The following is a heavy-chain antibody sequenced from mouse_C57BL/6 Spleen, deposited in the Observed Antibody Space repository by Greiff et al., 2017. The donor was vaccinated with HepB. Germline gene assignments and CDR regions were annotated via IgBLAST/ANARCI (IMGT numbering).Heavy chain of an antibody. CDR1: GYSITSGYY. CDR2: ISYDGSN. V-gene: IGHV3-6*01. Sequence: EVKLMESGPGLVKPSQSLSLTCSVTGYSITSGYYWNWIRQFPGNKLEWMGYISYDGSNNYNPSLKNRTSITRDTSKNQFFLKLNSVTTEDTATYDCAREGDYAMDYWGQGTSVTVSS. CDR3: AREGDYAMDY. J-gene: IGHJ4*01.